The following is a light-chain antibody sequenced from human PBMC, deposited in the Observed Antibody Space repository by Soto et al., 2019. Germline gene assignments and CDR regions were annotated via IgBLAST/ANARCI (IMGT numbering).Light chain of an antibody. CDR3: QPYNSYPLN. CDR2: DAS. CDR1: QSISSW. V-gene: IGKV1-5*01. J-gene: IGKJ4*01. Sequence: DIQMTQSPSTLSASVGDRVTITCRASQSISSWLAWYQQKPGKAPKLLIFDASSLESGVPSRFSGSVSGTEFTLTISSLQPDDFATSYCQPYNSYPLNFGGGTKADIK.